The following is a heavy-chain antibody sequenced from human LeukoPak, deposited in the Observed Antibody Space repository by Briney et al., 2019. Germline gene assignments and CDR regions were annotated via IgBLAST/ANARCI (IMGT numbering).Heavy chain of an antibody. CDR3: ARQTPITMSGRGY. CDR1: GGSISISSDY. V-gene: IGHV4-39*01. D-gene: IGHD3-10*02. CDR2: IYYSGST. J-gene: IGHJ4*02. Sequence: SETLSLTFTVAGGSISISSDYWGWIRQPPGKGLERIGSIYYSGSTYYNPSLKSRVTISVDTSKNQFSLKLSSVTAADTAVYYCARQTPITMSGRGYSGQGNLVTVSS.